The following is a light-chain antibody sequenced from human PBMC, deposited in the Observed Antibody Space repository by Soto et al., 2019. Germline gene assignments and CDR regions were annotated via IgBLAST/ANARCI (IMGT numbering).Light chain of an antibody. J-gene: IGLJ1*01. V-gene: IGLV2-23*02. Sequence: QSALTRPASVSVSPGQSITISCTGTISDVGSHNLVSWYQQHPDKAPKLIIYEVNERPSGVSSRFSGSKSGNTASLTVSGLQPDDEADYHCCSFAGSNPFPYVFGAGTKVTVL. CDR1: ISDVGSHNL. CDR3: CSFAGSNPFPYV. CDR2: EVN.